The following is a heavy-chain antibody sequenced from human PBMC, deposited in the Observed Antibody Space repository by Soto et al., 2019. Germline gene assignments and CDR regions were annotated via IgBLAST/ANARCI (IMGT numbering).Heavy chain of an antibody. D-gene: IGHD2-15*01. V-gene: IGHV1-2*02. CDR2: INPNSGGT. CDR1: GYTFTGYY. J-gene: IGHJ5*02. Sequence: ASVKVSCKASGYTFTGYYMHWVRPAPGKGLEWMGWINPNSGGTNYAQKFQGRVTLTRDTSISTAYMELSRLRSDDTAVYYCARDALLPPNWFDPWGQGTLVTVSS. CDR3: ARDALLPPNWFDP.